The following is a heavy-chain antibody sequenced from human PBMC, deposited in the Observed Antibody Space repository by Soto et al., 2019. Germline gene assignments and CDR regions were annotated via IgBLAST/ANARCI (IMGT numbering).Heavy chain of an antibody. Sequence: PSETLSLTCAVYGGSFSGYYWSWIRQPPGKGLEWIGEINHSGSNNYNPSLKSRVTISVDTSKNQFSLKLSSVTAADTAVYYCARGNHYDSSGSPFDYWGQGTLVTVSS. CDR1: GGSFSGYY. D-gene: IGHD3-22*01. CDR2: INHSGSN. J-gene: IGHJ4*02. CDR3: ARGNHYDSSGSPFDY. V-gene: IGHV4-34*01.